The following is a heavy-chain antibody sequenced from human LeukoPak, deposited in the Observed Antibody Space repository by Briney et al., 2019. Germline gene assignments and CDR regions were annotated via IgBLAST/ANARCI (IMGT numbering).Heavy chain of an antibody. Sequence: PGGSLRLSCVASGFAFRDYHMTWVRQPAGKGLEWLSYITPGGPTIYYADSVKGRFTVSRDNDKKSVHLQMDSVTVEDTAMYFCARGAPFFGMYFFDVWGQGLPVAVSS. CDR2: ITPGGPTI. V-gene: IGHV3-11*01. D-gene: IGHD2-8*01. J-gene: IGHJ6*02. CDR3: ARGAPFFGMYFFDV. CDR1: GFAFRDYH.